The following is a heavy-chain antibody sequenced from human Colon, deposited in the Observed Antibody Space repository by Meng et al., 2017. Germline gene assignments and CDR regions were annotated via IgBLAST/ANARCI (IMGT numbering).Heavy chain of an antibody. CDR2: IHSCGYT. Sequence: GGSLRLSCAVSGFTVRNNFVTWVRQVPGKALEWVAVIHSCGYTDYPDTLRGRFVISRDNTHNTASLEIRDLRLEDTSLYYCVGGLARQKMFDFWGQGALVTVSS. CDR3: VGGLARQKMFDF. J-gene: IGHJ5*01. D-gene: IGHD3-16*01. CDR1: GFTVRNNF. V-gene: IGHV3-53*05.